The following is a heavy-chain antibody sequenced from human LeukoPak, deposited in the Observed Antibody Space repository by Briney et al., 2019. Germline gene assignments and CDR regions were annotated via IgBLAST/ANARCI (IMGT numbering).Heavy chain of an antibody. CDR2: INPNSGGT. J-gene: IGHJ6*03. V-gene: IGHV1-2*02. CDR1: GYTFTGYY. Sequence: ASVKVSCKASGYTFTGYYMHWVRQAPGQGLEWMGWINPNSGGTNYAQKFQGRVTMTRDTSISTAYMELSRLRSDDTAVYYCARDDGSITIFGVESPVGYYYYMDVWGKGTTVTVSS. CDR3: ARDDGSITIFGVESPVGYYYYMDV. D-gene: IGHD3-3*01.